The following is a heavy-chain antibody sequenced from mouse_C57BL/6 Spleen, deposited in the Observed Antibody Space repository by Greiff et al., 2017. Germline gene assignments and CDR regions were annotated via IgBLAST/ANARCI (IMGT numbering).Heavy chain of an antibody. V-gene: IGHV1-75*01. J-gene: IGHJ2*01. CDR3: AREGRGIDY. Sequence: VQLQQSGPELVKPGASVKISCKASGYTFTDYYINRVKQRPGQGLEWIGWIFPGSGSTYYNEKLKGKAPLTVDKSPSTAYMLLSSLTYEDHAGYYWAREGRGIDYWGRGTTLTVS. CDR2: IFPGSGST. D-gene: IGHD3-3*01. CDR1: GYTFTDYY.